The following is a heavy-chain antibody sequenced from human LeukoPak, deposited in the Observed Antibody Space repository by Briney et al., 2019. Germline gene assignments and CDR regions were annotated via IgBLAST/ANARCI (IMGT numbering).Heavy chain of an antibody. CDR1: GGSIRSSYYY. J-gene: IGHJ5*02. CDR3: ARGQARWLQRWFDP. Sequence: SETLSLTCTVSGGSIRSSYYYWGWIRQPPGKGLEWIGSIYDSGSTYYNPSLKSRVTISVDTSKNQFSLKLSSVTAADTAVYYCARGQARWLQRWFDPWGQGTLVTVSS. CDR2: IYDSGST. V-gene: IGHV4-39*07. D-gene: IGHD5-24*01.